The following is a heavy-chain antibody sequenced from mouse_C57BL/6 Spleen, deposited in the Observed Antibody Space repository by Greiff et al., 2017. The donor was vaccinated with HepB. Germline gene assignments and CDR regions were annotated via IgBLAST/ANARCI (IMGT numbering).Heavy chain of an antibody. CDR1: GFSLTSYG. CDR3: ARNGDYDYLDY. V-gene: IGHV2-2*01. CDR2: IWSGGST. D-gene: IGHD2-4*01. Sequence: VQLQQSGPGLVQPSQSLSITCTVSGFSLTSYGVHWVRQSPGKGLEWLGVIWSGGSTDYNAAFISRLSISKDNSKSQVFFKMNSLQADDTAIYYCARNGDYDYLDYWGQGTTLTVSS. J-gene: IGHJ2*01.